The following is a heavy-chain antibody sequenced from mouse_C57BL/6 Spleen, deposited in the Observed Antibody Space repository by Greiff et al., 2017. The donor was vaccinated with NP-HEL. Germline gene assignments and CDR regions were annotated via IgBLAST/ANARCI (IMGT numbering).Heavy chain of an antibody. CDR2: ISDGGSYT. J-gene: IGHJ3*01. CDR1: GFTFSSYA. D-gene: IGHD3-3*01. CDR3: ARGGDLAWFAY. Sequence: EVMLVESGGGLVKPGGSLKLSCAASGFTFSSYAMSWVRQTPEKRLAWVATISDGGSYTYYPDNVKGRFTISRDNAKNNLYLQMSHLKSEDTAMYYCARGGDLAWFAYWGQGTLVTVSA. V-gene: IGHV5-4*03.